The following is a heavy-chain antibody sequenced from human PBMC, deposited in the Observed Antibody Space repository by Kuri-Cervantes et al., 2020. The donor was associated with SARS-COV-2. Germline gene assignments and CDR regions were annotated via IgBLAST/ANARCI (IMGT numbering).Heavy chain of an antibody. CDR3: AKDRRYYDFWSGYSLGDY. CDR2: ISSSSSYI. CDR1: GFTFSSYS. V-gene: IGHV3-21*01. Sequence: GESLKISCAASGFTFSSYSMNWVRQAPGKGLEWVSSISSSSSYIYYADSVKGRFTISRDNAKNSLYLQMNSLRAEDTAVYYCAKDRRYYDFWSGYSLGDYWGQGTLVTASS. D-gene: IGHD3-3*01. J-gene: IGHJ4*02.